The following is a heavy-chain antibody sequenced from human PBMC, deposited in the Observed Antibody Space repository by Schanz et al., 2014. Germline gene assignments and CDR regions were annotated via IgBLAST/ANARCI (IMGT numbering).Heavy chain of an antibody. Sequence: QVQLVQSEAEVKKPGSSVKVSCKASGGTFSSYTISWVRQAPGQGLEWMGRIIPILGIANYAQNFQGRVTITADKSTSTAYMELTRLRSEDTAVYYWAGTYCSSTSCYTGYYYMDVWGKGTTGTVSS. CDR1: GGTFSSYT. D-gene: IGHD2-2*02. CDR3: AGTYCSSTSCYTGYYYMDV. V-gene: IGHV1-69*02. CDR2: IIPILGIA. J-gene: IGHJ6*03.